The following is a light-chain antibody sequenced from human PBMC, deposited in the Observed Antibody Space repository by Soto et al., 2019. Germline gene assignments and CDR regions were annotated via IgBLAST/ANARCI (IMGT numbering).Light chain of an antibody. J-gene: IGLJ2*01. V-gene: IGLV1-40*01. CDR3: QSYDSSLSVV. CDR2: GNI. CDR1: SSNIGAGYN. Sequence: QPVLTQPPSVSGAPGQRVTISCTGSSSNIGAGYNVHWYQQLPGTAPKLLIYGNINRPSGVPDRFSGSKSGTSASLAITGLQAEDEADYYCQSYDSSLSVVFGGGTKLTVL.